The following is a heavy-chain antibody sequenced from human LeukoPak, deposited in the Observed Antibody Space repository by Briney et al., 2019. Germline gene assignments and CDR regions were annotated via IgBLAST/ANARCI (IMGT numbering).Heavy chain of an antibody. CDR1: GGSISSYY. Sequence: SETLSLTCTASGGSISSYYWSWIRQPPGKGLEWVGYIYYSGSTNYNPSLKSRVTISVDTSKNQFSLKLSSVTAADTAVYYCARQYYYDSSGYYRDAFDIWGQGTMVTVSS. D-gene: IGHD3-22*01. CDR2: IYYSGST. J-gene: IGHJ3*02. V-gene: IGHV4-59*08. CDR3: ARQYYYDSSGYYRDAFDI.